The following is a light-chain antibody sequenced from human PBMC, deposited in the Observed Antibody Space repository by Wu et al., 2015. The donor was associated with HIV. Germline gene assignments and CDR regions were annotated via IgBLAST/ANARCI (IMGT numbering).Light chain of an antibody. CDR2: AAS. V-gene: IGKV1-9*01. J-gene: IGKJ5*01. CDR1: QGISSY. Sequence: DIQLTQSPSSLSASVGDRITITCRASQGISSYLAWYQQKPGKAPKLLIYAASTLESGVPSRFSGSGSGTDFTLTISSLQPEDFATYYCQQYYSYLSITFGQGTRLEIK. CDR3: QQYYSYLSIT.